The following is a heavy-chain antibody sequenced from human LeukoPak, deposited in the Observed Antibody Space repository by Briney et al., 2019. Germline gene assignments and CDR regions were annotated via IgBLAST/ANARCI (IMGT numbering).Heavy chain of an antibody. Sequence: SETLSLTCAVYGGSFSGYYWSWIRQPAGKGLEWIGRIYTSGSTNYNPSLKSRVTMSVDTSKNQFSLKLSSVTAADTAVYYCARLFPLTPMVGGPLAYGAQGPLVPVS. V-gene: IGHV4-59*10. D-gene: IGHD3-10*01. CDR2: IYTSGST. CDR1: GGSFSGYY. J-gene: IGHJ4*02. CDR3: ARLFPLTPMVGGPLAY.